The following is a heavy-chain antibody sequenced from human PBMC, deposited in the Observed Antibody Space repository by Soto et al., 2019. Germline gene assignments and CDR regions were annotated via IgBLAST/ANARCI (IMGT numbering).Heavy chain of an antibody. D-gene: IGHD6-6*01. V-gene: IGHV3-66*01. CDR1: GFTVSSKF. CDR3: ARDHSSSSSSGWYFDL. CDR2: IYSGGTT. Sequence: EVQLVESGGGLVQPGGSLRLSCAASGFTVSSKFMSWVRQAPGKGLEWVSVIYSGGTTYYADSLKGRFTISRDNSKNTRTLSTPRLRGEDTAVSICARDHSSSSSSGWYFDLWGRGTLVTVSS. J-gene: IGHJ2*01.